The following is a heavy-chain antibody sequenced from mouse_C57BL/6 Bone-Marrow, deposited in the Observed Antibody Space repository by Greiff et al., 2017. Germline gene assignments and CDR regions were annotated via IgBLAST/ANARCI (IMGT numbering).Heavy chain of an antibody. CDR1: GYTFTSYG. CDR3: ARYPLYGNRRDY. CDR2: IYPRSGNT. Sequence: QVQLQQSGAELARPGASVKLSCKASGYTFTSYGISWVKQRTGQGLEWIGEIYPRSGNTYYNEKFKGKATLTADKSSSTAYMELRSLTSEDSAVYFCARYPLYGNRRDYWGQGTTLTVSS. J-gene: IGHJ2*01. V-gene: IGHV1-81*01. D-gene: IGHD1-1*01.